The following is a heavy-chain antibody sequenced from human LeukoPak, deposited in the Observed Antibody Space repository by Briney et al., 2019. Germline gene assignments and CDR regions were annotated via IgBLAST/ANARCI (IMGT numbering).Heavy chain of an antibody. J-gene: IGHJ4*02. V-gene: IGHV3-74*01. CDR3: VSFYETY. D-gene: IGHD2-2*01. Sequence: GGSLRLSCTASGNYWMHWVRQAPGKGLLWVSHINSDGSWTTYADSVKGRFTISKDNAKNTVYLQMNNLRAEDTAVYYCVSFYETYWDRGTLVTVSS. CDR1: GNYW. CDR2: INSDGSWT.